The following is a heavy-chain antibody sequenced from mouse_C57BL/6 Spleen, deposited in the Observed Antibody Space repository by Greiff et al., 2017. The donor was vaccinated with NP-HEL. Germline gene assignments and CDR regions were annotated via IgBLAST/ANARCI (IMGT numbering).Heavy chain of an antibody. J-gene: IGHJ2*01. CDR1: GYTFTSYW. Sequence: VQLQQPGAELVMPGASVKLSCKASGYTFTSYWMHWVKQRPGQGLEWIGEIDPSDSYTNYNQKFKSKSTLTVDKSSSTAYMQLSSLASEDSAVYYCARDDYDGYFEDWGTGTTLS. V-gene: IGHV1-69*01. D-gene: IGHD2-4*01. CDR2: IDPSDSYT. CDR3: ARDDYDGYFED.